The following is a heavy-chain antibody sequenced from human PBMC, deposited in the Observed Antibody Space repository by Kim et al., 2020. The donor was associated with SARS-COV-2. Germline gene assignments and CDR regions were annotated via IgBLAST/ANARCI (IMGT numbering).Heavy chain of an antibody. V-gene: IGHV4-61*02. CDR1: GGSISSGSYY. J-gene: IGHJ4*02. CDR3: ASLGDYVWGSYPH. Sequence: SETLSLTCTVSGGSISSGSYYWSWIRQPAGKGLEWIGRIYTSGSTNYNPSLKSRVTISVDTSKNQFSLKLSSVTAADTAVYYCASLGDYVWGSYPHWGQGTLVTVSS. D-gene: IGHD3-16*02. CDR2: IYTSGST.